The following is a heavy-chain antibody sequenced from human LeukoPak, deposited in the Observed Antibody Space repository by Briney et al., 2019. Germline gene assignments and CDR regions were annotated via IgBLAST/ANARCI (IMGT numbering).Heavy chain of an antibody. D-gene: IGHD5-12*01. CDR1: GFTLRNYA. V-gene: IGHV3-23*01. J-gene: IGHJ4*02. CDR3: ARRTSGVFDF. Sequence: GGSLRLSGASSGFTLRNYAMTWVRQAPGKGLEWVSSIPSSGDGTYYADSVKGRFTISRDNSKNMLYLQMNSLRAEDTAVYYCARRTSGVFDFWDQGTLVTVSS. CDR2: IPSSGDGT.